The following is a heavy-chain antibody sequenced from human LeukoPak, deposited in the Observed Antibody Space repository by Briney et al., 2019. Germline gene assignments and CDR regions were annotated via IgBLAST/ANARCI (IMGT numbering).Heavy chain of an antibody. J-gene: IGHJ6*03. CDR2: ISSSGSTI. D-gene: IGHD2-2*01. V-gene: IGHV3-48*03. CDR1: GFTFSTFA. CDR3: ARGCSSTSCSYYNYYYMDV. Sequence: GGSLRLSCEASGFTFSTFAMIWVRQPPGKGLEWVSYISSSGSTIYYAGSVKGRFTISRDNAKNSLYLQMNSLRAEDTAVYYCARGCSSTSCSYYNYYYMDVWGKGTTVTISS.